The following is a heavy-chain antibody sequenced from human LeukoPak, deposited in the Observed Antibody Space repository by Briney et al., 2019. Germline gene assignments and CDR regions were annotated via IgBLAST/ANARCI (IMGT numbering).Heavy chain of an antibody. CDR2: INPDGSNP. CDR1: GFTLRIFW. J-gene: IGHJ5*02. Sequence: GVTLSLSRVVSGFTLRIFWTFCVPEAPAKALVCLSRINPDGSNPTYADSVKGRFTISRDNAKNMLYLQINSLRVEDTAIYYCARGGRLEPTAMASWGQGSPVVVA. V-gene: IGHV3-74*01. CDR3: ARGGRLEPTAMAS. D-gene: IGHD5-18*01.